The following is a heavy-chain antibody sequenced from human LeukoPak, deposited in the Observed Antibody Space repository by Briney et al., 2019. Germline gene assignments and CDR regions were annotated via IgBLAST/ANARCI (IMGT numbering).Heavy chain of an antibody. D-gene: IGHD3-9*01. V-gene: IGHV2-5*02. J-gene: IGHJ4*02. CDR2: IYWDDDK. CDR3: ARSPYYDILTGSRGTFDY. Sequence: SGPTLVNPTQTLTLTCTFSGFSLSTSGVGVGWIRQPPGKALEWLALIYWDDDKRYSPSLKSRLTITKDTPKNQVVLTMTNMDPVDTATYYCARSPYYDILTGSRGTFDYWGQGTLVTVSS. CDR1: GFSLSTSGVG.